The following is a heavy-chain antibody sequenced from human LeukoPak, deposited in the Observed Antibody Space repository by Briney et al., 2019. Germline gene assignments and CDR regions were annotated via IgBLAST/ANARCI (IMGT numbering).Heavy chain of an antibody. CDR2: IKQDGSEK. CDR1: GFTFSSYW. J-gene: IGHJ3*02. Sequence: GGSLRLSCAASGFTFSSYWMSWVHQAPGKGLGWVANIKQDGSEKYYVDSVKGRFTISRDNAKNSLYLQMNSLRAEDTAVYYCARVRIAKKDAFDIWGQGTMVTVSS. D-gene: IGHD2-15*01. CDR3: ARVRIAKKDAFDI. V-gene: IGHV3-7*01.